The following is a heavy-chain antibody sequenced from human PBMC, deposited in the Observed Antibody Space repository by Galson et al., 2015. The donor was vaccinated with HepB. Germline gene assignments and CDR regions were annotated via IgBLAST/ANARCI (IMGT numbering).Heavy chain of an antibody. Sequence: SLRLSCAASGFIFSSYALHWVRQAPGKGLEWVAYISYDGTNKHYADSVKGRFTISRDNSKNTLYQHMNSQRDEDTAVYYCAREGEYFYDYRGPGTLVTVSS. CDR3: AREGEYFYDY. J-gene: IGHJ4*02. CDR2: ISYDGTNK. CDR1: GFIFSSYA. V-gene: IGHV3-30*04.